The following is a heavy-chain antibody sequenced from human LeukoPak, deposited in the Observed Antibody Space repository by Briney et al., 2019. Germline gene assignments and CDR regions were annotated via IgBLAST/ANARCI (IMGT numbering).Heavy chain of an antibody. Sequence: GGSLRLSCAASGFTFSSYGMHWVRQAPGKGLEWVAVISYDGSNKYYADSVKGRFTISRDNSKNTLYLQMNSLRAEDTAVYYCARERLSNYNWFDPWGQGTLVTVSS. CDR2: ISYDGSNK. V-gene: IGHV3-30*03. D-gene: IGHD4/OR15-4a*01. CDR1: GFTFSSYG. CDR3: ARERLSNYNWFDP. J-gene: IGHJ5*02.